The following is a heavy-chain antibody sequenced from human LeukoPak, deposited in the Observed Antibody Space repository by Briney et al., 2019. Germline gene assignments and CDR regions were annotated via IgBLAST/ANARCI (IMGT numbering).Heavy chain of an antibody. J-gene: IGHJ4*02. CDR2: IYYSGSA. D-gene: IGHD2-21*02. V-gene: IGHV4-39*07. Sequence: SETLSLTCTVSGGSISGSSYYWGWIRQPPGKGLEWIGSIYYSGSAYYNPSLKSRVTISVDTSKNQFSLKLSSVTAADTAVYYCAREKAYCGGDCLDYFDYWGQGTLVTVSS. CDR3: AREKAYCGGDCLDYFDY. CDR1: GGSISGSSYY.